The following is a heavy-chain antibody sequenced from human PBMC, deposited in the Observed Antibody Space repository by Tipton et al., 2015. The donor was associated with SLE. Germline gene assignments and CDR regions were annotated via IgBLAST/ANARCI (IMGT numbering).Heavy chain of an antibody. CDR1: GGSISSYY. J-gene: IGHJ4*02. CDR3: ARGGTYHDSSGNIDY. Sequence: TLSLTCFVSGGSISSYYWSWIRQPPGKGLEWIGYVYDIEFTNYNPSLKSRVTISLDTSKNQFSLKLSSVTAADTAVYYCARGGTYHDSSGNIDYWGQGTLVTASS. D-gene: IGHD3-22*01. CDR2: VYDIEFT. V-gene: IGHV4-59*01.